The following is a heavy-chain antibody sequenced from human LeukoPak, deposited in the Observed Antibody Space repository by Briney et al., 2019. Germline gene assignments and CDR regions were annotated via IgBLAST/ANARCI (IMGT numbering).Heavy chain of an antibody. CDR3: ARQGGVATTFDY. V-gene: IGHV4-59*08. J-gene: IGHJ4*02. D-gene: IGHD5-12*01. Sequence: PSETLSLTCAVYGGSFSGYYWNWIRQPPGKGLEWIGYIYYSGSTNYNPSLKSRVTISVDTSENQFSLKLHSVTAADTAVYYCARQGGVATTFDYWGQGTLVTVSS. CDR1: GGSFSGYY. CDR2: IYYSGST.